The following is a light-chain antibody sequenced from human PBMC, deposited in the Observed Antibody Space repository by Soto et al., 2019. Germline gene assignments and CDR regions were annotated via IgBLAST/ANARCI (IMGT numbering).Light chain of an antibody. Sequence: QSALTQPASVTGSPGQSITISCTGTSSDVGGYNYVSWYQQHPGKAPKLMIYDVSNRPSGVSNRFSGSKSGNTASLTISGLQDEDEADYYCSSYTSSSTIAVFGGGTKLTVL. CDR1: SSDVGGYNY. CDR3: SSYTSSSTIAV. V-gene: IGLV2-14*01. CDR2: DVS. J-gene: IGLJ2*01.